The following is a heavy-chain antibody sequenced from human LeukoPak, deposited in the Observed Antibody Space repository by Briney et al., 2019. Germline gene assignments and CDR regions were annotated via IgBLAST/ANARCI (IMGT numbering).Heavy chain of an antibody. Sequence: GGSLRLSCEASGFTFSDYYMSWIRQAPGKGLEWVSYISSSSSYTNYADSVKGRFTISRDNAKNSLYLQMNSLRAEDTAVYYCASRGGYEPFDYWGQGTLVTVSS. V-gene: IGHV3-11*06. CDR3: ASRGGYEPFDY. D-gene: IGHD3-16*01. CDR1: GFTFSDYY. J-gene: IGHJ4*02. CDR2: ISSSSSYT.